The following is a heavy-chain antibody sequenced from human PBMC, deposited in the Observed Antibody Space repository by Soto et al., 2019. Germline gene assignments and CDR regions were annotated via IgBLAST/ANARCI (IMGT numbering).Heavy chain of an antibody. CDR1: GYTFTGYN. J-gene: IGHJ4*02. Sequence: ASVKVSCKASGYTFTGYNIHWVRQAPGQGLEWIGWINPDSGGTNYAQKFQGRVTMTRDTSITTGYMEVGSLRSDDAAIYYCAREYSSAWFDFWGRGTLVTSPQ. CDR2: INPDSGGT. V-gene: IGHV1-2*02. D-gene: IGHD6-19*01. CDR3: AREYSSAWFDF.